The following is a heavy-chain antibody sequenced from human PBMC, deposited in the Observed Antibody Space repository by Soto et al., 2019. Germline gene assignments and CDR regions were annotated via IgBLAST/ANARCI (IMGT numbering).Heavy chain of an antibody. Sequence: SVKVSCKASGGTFSSYAISWVRQAPGQGLEWMGGIIPIFGTANYAQKFQGRVTITADKSTSTAYMELSSLRSEDTAVYYCARVSREDIVVVPAARARYYYGMDVWGQGTTVTVSS. J-gene: IGHJ6*02. D-gene: IGHD2-2*01. CDR3: ARVSREDIVVVPAARARYYYGMDV. V-gene: IGHV1-69*06. CDR1: GGTFSSYA. CDR2: IIPIFGTA.